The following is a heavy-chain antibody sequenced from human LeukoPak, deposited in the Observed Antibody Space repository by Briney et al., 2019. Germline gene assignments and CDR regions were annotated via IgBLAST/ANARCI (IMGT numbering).Heavy chain of an antibody. Sequence: SVKVSCKASGGTFSSYAISWVRQAPGQGLEWMGGIIPIFGTANYAQKFQGRVTITADESTSTAYMELSSLRSEDTAVYYCARDRDHYYDSSGYYYHDAFDIWGQGTMVTVSS. CDR1: GGTFSSYA. D-gene: IGHD3-22*01. J-gene: IGHJ3*02. CDR3: ARDRDHYYDSSGYYYHDAFDI. CDR2: IIPIFGTA. V-gene: IGHV1-69*13.